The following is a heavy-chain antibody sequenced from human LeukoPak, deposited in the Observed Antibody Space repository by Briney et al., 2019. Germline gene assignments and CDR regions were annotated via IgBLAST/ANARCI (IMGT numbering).Heavy chain of an antibody. J-gene: IGHJ4*02. CDR1: GFTFSSYA. Sequence: GGSLRLSCAASGFTFSSYAMSWVRQAPGKGLEWVSYISSSGSTIYYADSVKGRFTISRDNAKNSLYLQMSSLRAEDTAVYYCAREGGTLHFDYWGQGTLVTVSS. D-gene: IGHD1-7*01. CDR2: ISSSGSTI. V-gene: IGHV3-48*04. CDR3: AREGGTLHFDY.